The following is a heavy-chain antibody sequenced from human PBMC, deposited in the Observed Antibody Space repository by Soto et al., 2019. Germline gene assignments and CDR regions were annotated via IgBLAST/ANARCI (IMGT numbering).Heavy chain of an antibody. CDR1: GYTFSNYG. CDR2: ISLYSDGT. J-gene: IGHJ4*02. V-gene: IGHV1-18*01. Sequence: QVQLVQSGGEVKRPGASVKVSCKTSGYTFSNYGITWVRQAPGQPLEWLGWISLYSDGTNYAQKFQGRVSMTTDTSTTTAYMEVRSLTSDDTAVYYCARDHRYSSSFFDSWSQGTLITVSS. D-gene: IGHD6-6*01. CDR3: ARDHRYSSSFFDS.